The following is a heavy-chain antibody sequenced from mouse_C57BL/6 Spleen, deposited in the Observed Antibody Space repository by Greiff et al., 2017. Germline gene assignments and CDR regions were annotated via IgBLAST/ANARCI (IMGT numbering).Heavy chain of an antibody. CDR1: GFTFSSYA. Sequence: EVKLVESGGGLVKPGGSLKLSCAASGFTFSSYAMSWVRQTPEKRLEWVATISDGGSYTYYPDNVKGRFTISRDNAKNNLYLQMSHLKSEDTAMYYCAREDCYDDGDAMDYWGQGTSVTVSS. V-gene: IGHV5-4*01. J-gene: IGHJ4*01. CDR2: ISDGGSYT. CDR3: AREDCYDDGDAMDY. D-gene: IGHD2-12*01.